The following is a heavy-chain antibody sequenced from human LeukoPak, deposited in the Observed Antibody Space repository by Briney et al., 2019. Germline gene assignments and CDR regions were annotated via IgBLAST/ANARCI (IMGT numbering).Heavy chain of an antibody. CDR2: FDPEDGKT. Sequence: ASVKVSCKVSGYTLTELSIHWVRQAPGKGLEWMGGFDPEDGKTIYSQKFQGRVTMTEDTSTATAYMALSSLRSEDTAVYYCIAKLDFSRSSLSVYNWFGHWGQGTLVTVSS. D-gene: IGHD6-6*01. V-gene: IGHV1-24*01. CDR3: IAKLDFSRSSLSVYNWFGH. CDR1: GYTLTELS. J-gene: IGHJ5*02.